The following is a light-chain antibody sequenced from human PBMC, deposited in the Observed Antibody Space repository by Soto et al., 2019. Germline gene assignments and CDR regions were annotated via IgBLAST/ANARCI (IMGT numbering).Light chain of an antibody. CDR2: DVA. CDR1: SSDVGGSNF. J-gene: IGLJ1*01. V-gene: IGLV2-14*03. CDR3: VSYTSSTTYV. Sequence: QFALTPPASVSDSAGQSITISCTGTSSDVGGSNFVSWYQQHPGKPPKLIIYDVANRPSGVSNRFSGSKSGSTASLIISRLQTEDEADYYCVSYTSSTTYVFGTGTKVTVL.